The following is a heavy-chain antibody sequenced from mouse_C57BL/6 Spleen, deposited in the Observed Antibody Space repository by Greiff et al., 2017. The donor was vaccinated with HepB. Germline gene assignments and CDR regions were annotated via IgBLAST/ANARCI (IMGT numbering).Heavy chain of an antibody. D-gene: IGHD2-4*01. V-gene: IGHV5-12*01. CDR3: ARQGDYLYYFDY. Sequence: EVQLVESGGGLVQPGGSLKLSCAASGFTFSDYYMYWVRQTPEKRLEWVAYISNGGGSTYYPDTVKGRFTISRDNAKNTLYLQMSRLKSEDTAMYYCARQGDYLYYFDYWGQGTTLTVSS. J-gene: IGHJ2*01. CDR2: ISNGGGST. CDR1: GFTFSDYY.